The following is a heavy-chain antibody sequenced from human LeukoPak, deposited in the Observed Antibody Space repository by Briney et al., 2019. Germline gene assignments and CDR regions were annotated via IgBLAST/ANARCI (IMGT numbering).Heavy chain of an antibody. J-gene: IGHJ4*02. CDR3: ARQIVVVPAAPRAPIDY. Sequence: PSETLSLTCAVYGGSFSGYYWSWIRQPPGKGLEWIGEINHSGSTNYNPSLKSRVTISVDTSKNQFSLKLSSMTAADTAVYYCARQIVVVPAAPRAPIDYWGQGTLVTVSS. D-gene: IGHD2-2*01. V-gene: IGHV4-34*01. CDR2: INHSGST. CDR1: GGSFSGYY.